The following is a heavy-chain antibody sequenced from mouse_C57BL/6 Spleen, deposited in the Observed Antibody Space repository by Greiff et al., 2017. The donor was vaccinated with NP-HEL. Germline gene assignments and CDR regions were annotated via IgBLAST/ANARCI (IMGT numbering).Heavy chain of an antibody. J-gene: IGHJ1*03. CDR3: ARRGYDSYWYFDV. CDR2: IDPSDSYT. Sequence: QVQLQQPGAELVKPGASVKLSCKASGYTFTSYWMQWVKQRPGQGLEWIGEIDPSDSYTNYNQKFKGKATLTVDTSSSTANMQLSSLTSEDSAVYYCARRGYDSYWYFDVWGTGTTVTVSS. D-gene: IGHD2-2*01. CDR1: GYTFTSYW. V-gene: IGHV1-50*01.